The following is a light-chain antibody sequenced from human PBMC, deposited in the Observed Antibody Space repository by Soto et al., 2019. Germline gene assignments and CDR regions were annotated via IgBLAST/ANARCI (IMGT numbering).Light chain of an antibody. J-gene: IGLJ3*02. CDR1: SSDVGGYKY. CDR3: CSDAGYSFWV. V-gene: IGLV2-11*01. CDR2: DVS. Sequence: QSALTQPRSVSGSPGQSVIISCTGTSSDVGGYKYVSWYQQHPGKAPKLVIYDVSERPSGVPDRFSGSKSGNTASLTISGLHADDEDDYRCCSDAGYSFWVFGGGTKLTVL.